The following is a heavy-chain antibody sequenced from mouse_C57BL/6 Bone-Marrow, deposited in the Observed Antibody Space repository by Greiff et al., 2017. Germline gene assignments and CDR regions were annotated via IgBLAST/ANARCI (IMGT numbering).Heavy chain of an antibody. CDR3: DKHGVVVPMDY. J-gene: IGHJ4*01. Sequence: VTLVESGPGLVAPSQSLSITCTVSGFSLTSYGVDWVRQPPGKGLEWLGVIWGGGSTNYNSALMSRLSISQDNSKSQVFLKMNSLQTYDTAINYSDKHGVVVPMDYWGQGTSVTGSS. V-gene: IGHV2-9*01. D-gene: IGHD1-1*01. CDR1: GFSLTSYG. CDR2: IWGGGST.